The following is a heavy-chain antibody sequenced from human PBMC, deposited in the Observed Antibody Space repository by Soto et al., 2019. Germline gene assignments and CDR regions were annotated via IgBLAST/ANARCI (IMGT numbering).Heavy chain of an antibody. V-gene: IGHV3-23*01. Sequence: EVQLLESGGGLVQPGGSLRLSCAASGFTFSSYAMSWVRQAPGKGLEWVSAISGSGGSTYYADSVKGRFTISRDNSKNTLYLQMNSLRAEDTAVYYCAKGGIIFGGYDGGRAFDIWGQGTMVTVSS. D-gene: IGHD5-12*01. CDR2: ISGSGGST. J-gene: IGHJ3*02. CDR3: AKGGIIFGGYDGGRAFDI. CDR1: GFTFSSYA.